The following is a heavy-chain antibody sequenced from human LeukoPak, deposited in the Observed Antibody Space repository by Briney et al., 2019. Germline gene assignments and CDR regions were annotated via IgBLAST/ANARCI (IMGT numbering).Heavy chain of an antibody. Sequence: ASVKVSCKASGYTFTSYGVSWVRQAPGQGLEWMGWISGYNGNTNYAQKLQGRVTMTTDTSTSTAYMELRSLRSDDTAVYYCARDTHRTSDAFDIWGQGTMVTVSS. CDR1: GYTFTSYG. V-gene: IGHV1-18*01. J-gene: IGHJ3*02. CDR2: ISGYNGNT. CDR3: ARDTHRTSDAFDI.